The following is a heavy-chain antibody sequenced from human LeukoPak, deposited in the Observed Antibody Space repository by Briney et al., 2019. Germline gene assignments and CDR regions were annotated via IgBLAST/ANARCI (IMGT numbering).Heavy chain of an antibody. CDR2: INHTGST. CDR3: ARADYYDSSGYYSVAHAFDI. J-gene: IGHJ3*02. Sequence: PSETLSLTCAVYGGSFSDYYWSWIRQPPGKGLEWIGEINHTGSTNYNPSLKSRVTISVDTSKNQFSLRLSSVTAADTAVYFCARADYYDSSGYYSVAHAFDIWGQGTMVTVSS. D-gene: IGHD3-22*01. V-gene: IGHV4-34*01. CDR1: GGSFSDYY.